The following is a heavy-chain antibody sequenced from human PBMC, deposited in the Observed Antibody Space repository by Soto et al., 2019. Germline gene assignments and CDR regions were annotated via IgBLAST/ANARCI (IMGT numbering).Heavy chain of an antibody. J-gene: IGHJ6*02. V-gene: IGHV1-69*12. CDR3: ARGPSGGTQDYYYYYGMDV. Sequence: QVQLVQSGAEVKKPGSSVKVSCKASGGTFSSYAISWVRQAPGQGLEWMGGIIPIFGTANYAQKFQGRVTITADESTSTAYMELSSLRSEDTAVYYCARGPSGGTQDYYYYYGMDVWGQGTTVTVSS. CDR2: IIPIFGTA. D-gene: IGHD1-26*01. CDR1: GGTFSSYA.